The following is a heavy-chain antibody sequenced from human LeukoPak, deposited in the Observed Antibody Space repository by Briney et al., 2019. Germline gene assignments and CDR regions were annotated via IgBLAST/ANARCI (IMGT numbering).Heavy chain of an antibody. CDR2: MNPNRNTT. CDR3: ARGPRGYDSYYMDV. D-gene: IGHD5-12*01. J-gene: IGHJ6*03. CDR1: RNTFTSYD. Sequence: ASMKLSCKAPRNTFTSYDINRQRQATGQKHERNRLMNPNRNTTGYAQKFQGRVTITRNTFISTASMELSSLRSEDTAVYYCARGPRGYDSYYMDVWGKGTTVNVSS. V-gene: IGHV1-8*02.